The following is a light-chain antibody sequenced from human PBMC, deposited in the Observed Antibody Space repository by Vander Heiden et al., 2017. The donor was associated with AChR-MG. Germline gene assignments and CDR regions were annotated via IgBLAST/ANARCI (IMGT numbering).Light chain of an antibody. CDR3: SSYTSSSKWV. CDR1: SSDVGGYNY. J-gene: IGLJ3*02. Sequence: QSALTQPASVSGSPGQSITISCTGTSSDVGGYNYVSWYQQHPGKAPKLMIYDVSNRPSGVSNRFSGSKSGNTASLTISGLQAKDEADYYCSSYTSSSKWVFGGGTKLTVL. CDR2: DVS. V-gene: IGLV2-14*03.